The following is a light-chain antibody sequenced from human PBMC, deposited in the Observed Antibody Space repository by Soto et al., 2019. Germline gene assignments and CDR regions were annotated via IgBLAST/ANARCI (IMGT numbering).Light chain of an antibody. CDR3: QQYDNYKPLT. V-gene: IGKV1-5*01. CDR2: DAS. J-gene: IGKJ4*01. CDR1: QIISSW. Sequence: DIQLTQNPSFLSASVGDRVSIACRASQIISSWLAWYQQKPGKAPKLLIFDASSLESGTPSRFSGRRSGTQFTLTINGLQPDDFATYYCQQYDNYKPLTFGGGTKVAI.